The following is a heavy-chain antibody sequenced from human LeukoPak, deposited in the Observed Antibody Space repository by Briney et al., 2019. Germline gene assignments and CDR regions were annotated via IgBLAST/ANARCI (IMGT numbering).Heavy chain of an antibody. D-gene: IGHD3-10*01. V-gene: IGHV3-13*01. Sequence: GGSLRLSCAASGFTFSSYDMHWVRQATGKGLEWVSAIGTAGDTYYPGSVKGRFTISRENAKNSLYLQMNSLRAGDTAVYYCARVLLRFGESAFDIWGQGTMVTVSS. CDR2: IGTAGDT. CDR3: ARVLLRFGESAFDI. J-gene: IGHJ3*02. CDR1: GFTFSSYD.